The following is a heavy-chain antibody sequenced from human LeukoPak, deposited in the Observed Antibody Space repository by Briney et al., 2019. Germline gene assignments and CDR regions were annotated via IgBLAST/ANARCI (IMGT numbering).Heavy chain of an antibody. CDR2: ISSGSGTI. J-gene: IGHJ6*03. V-gene: IGHV3-48*04. D-gene: IGHD2-2*01. CDR3: ARDFEVPAAAPDYYYDYYMDV. CDR1: GFTFSVYA. Sequence: GGSLRLSCAASGFTFSVYAMNWVRQAPGKGLEGVSYISSGSGTIYYADSVKGRFTISRDNVENALYLQMNSLRVEDTAVYYCARDFEVPAAAPDYYYDYYMDVWGKGTTVTVSS.